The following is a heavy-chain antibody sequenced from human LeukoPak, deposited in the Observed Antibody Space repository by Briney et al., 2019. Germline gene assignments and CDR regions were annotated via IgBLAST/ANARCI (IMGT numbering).Heavy chain of an antibody. CDR2: INPNSGGT. CDR1: GYTFTGYY. Sequence: ASVKVSCKASGYTFTGYYMHWVRQAPGQGLEWMGWINPNSGGTNYAQKFQGRVTTTRDTSISTAYMELSRLRSDDTAVYYCARAVVLTMIVVANGGWFDPWGQGTLVTVSS. V-gene: IGHV1-2*02. J-gene: IGHJ5*02. D-gene: IGHD3-22*01. CDR3: ARAVVLTMIVVANGGWFDP.